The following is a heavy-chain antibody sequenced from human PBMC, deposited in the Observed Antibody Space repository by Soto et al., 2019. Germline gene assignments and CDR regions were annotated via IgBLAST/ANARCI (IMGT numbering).Heavy chain of an antibody. J-gene: IGHJ6*02. CDR2: ISGYNGNT. D-gene: IGHD2-2*01. V-gene: IGHV1-18*01. CDR1: GYTFTSYG. CDR3: SRIADFSITTCSFPSSFHIPAYYYYSGMDV. Sequence: QVRLVQSAAEVKKPGASVKVSCKASGYTFTSYGISWVRQAPGQGLEWMGWISGYNGNTNLAQKLQGRVTMTTDTPTRTPFMELRSLRSDDTAVYSCSRIADFSITTCSFPSSFHIPAYYYYSGMDVCGQGTTVTVSS.